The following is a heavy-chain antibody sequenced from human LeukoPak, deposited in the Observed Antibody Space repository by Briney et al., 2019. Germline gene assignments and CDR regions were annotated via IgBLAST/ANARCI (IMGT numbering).Heavy chain of an antibody. V-gene: IGHV4-39*07. CDR2: IYYSGST. CDR3: ARIVAGIYYYYGMDV. J-gene: IGHJ6*02. CDR1: GGSISSSSYY. Sequence: SETLSLTCTVSGGSISSSSYYWGWIRQPPGKGLEWIGSIYYSGSTYYNPSLKGRVTISVDTSKNQFSLKLSSVTAADTAVYYCARIVAGIYYYYGMDVWGQGTTVTVSS. D-gene: IGHD6-19*01.